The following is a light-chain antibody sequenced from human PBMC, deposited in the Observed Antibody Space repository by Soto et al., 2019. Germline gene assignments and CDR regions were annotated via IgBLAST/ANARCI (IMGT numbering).Light chain of an antibody. CDR2: DVS. CDR3: SSYTSSSTLHV. Sequence: QSALTQPASVSGSPGQSITISCTGTSSDVGGYNYVSWYQQHPGKAPKLMIYDVSNRPSGVSNRFSGSKSGNTASLTISGLQAEYEADYYCSSYTSSSTLHVFGTGTKVTVL. V-gene: IGLV2-14*01. J-gene: IGLJ1*01. CDR1: SSDVGGYNY.